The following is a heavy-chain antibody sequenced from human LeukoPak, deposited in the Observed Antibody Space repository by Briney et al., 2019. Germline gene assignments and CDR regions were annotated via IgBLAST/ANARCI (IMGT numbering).Heavy chain of an antibody. Sequence: PGGSLRLSCRASRFTISNAWMTWVRQAPGKGLEWVSSISSSSSYIYYADSVKGRFTISRDNAKNSLYLQMNSLRAEDTAVYYCARGQWLVSLWGQGTLATVSS. CDR1: RFTISNAW. D-gene: IGHD6-19*01. J-gene: IGHJ4*02. CDR3: ARGQWLVSL. V-gene: IGHV3-21*01. CDR2: ISSSSSYI.